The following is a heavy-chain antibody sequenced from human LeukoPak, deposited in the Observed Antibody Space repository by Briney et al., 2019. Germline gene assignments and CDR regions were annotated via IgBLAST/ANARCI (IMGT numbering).Heavy chain of an antibody. V-gene: IGHV1-18*04. CDR2: ISAYNGNT. Sequence: GESLKISCKASGYTFSNYWIGWVRQAPGQGLEWMGWISAYNGNTNYAQKLQGRVTMTTDTSTSTAYMELRSLRSDDTAVYYCARDGGSLDYWGQGTLVTVSS. CDR3: ARDGGSLDY. D-gene: IGHD1-26*01. J-gene: IGHJ4*02. CDR1: GYTFSNYW.